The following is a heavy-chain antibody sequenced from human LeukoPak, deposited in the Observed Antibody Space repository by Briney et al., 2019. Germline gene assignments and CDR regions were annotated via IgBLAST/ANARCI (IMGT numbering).Heavy chain of an antibody. V-gene: IGHV4-34*01. Sequence: SETLSLPRAVYGGSFSCYYWSWIRQPPGEGLEWIGEINHSGSTNYNPSLKSRVTISVDTSKNQFSLKLSSVTAADTAVYYCARVSYWYFDLWGRGTLVTVSS. CDR1: GGSFSCYY. CDR2: INHSGST. J-gene: IGHJ2*01. CDR3: ARVSYWYFDL.